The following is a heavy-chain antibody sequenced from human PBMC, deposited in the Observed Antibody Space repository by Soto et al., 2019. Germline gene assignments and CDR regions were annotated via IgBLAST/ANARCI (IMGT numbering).Heavy chain of an antibody. J-gene: IGHJ4*02. CDR3: ARDLTYIRQY. Sequence: QVQLVQSADEVKKPGASVKVSCKTSGYTFTDYGISWVRQAPGQGLEWMGWISTAHSDVGYAQKFQGRFTMTTDKSKSTDYMELRSLTSDDTAVYFCARDLTYIRQYWGQGTLVTVSS. CDR2: ISTAHSDV. V-gene: IGHV1-18*01. D-gene: IGHD2-2*02. CDR1: GYTFTDYG.